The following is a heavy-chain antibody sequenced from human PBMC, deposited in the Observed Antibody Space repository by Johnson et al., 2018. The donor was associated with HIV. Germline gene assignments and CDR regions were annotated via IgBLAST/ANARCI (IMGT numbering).Heavy chain of an antibody. J-gene: IGHJ3*02. CDR1: GFTFSSYW. Sequence: VQLVESGGGLVQPGGSLRLSCAASGFTFSSYWMSWVRQAPGKGLEWVANIKQDGSEQYYVDSVKGRFTISRDNAKNSLYLQMNSLRAEDTGVYYCARHSTSSTMGAFDIWGQGTMVTVSS. CDR2: IKQDGSEQ. D-gene: IGHD6-6*01. CDR3: ARHSTSSTMGAFDI. V-gene: IGHV3-7*01.